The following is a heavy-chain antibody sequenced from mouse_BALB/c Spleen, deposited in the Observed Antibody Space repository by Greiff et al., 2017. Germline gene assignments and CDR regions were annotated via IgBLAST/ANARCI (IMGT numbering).Heavy chain of an antibody. V-gene: IGHV1S81*02. CDR1: GYTFTSYW. CDR3: ARLSTAIDY. D-gene: IGHD1-2*01. CDR2: INPSNGRT. Sequence: VQLQQPGAELVKPGASVKLSCKASGYTFTSYWMHWVKQRPGQGLEWIGEINPSNGRTNYNEKFKSKATLTVDKSSSTAYMQLSSLTSEDSAVYYCARLSTAIDYWGQGTTLTVSS. J-gene: IGHJ2*01.